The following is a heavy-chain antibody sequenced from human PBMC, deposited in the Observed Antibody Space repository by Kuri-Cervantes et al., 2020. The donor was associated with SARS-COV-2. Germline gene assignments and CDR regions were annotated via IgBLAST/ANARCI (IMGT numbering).Heavy chain of an antibody. J-gene: IGHJ5*02. V-gene: IGHV3-23*01. CDR1: GFTFISYA. CDR2: ISGSGDIT. D-gene: IGHD1-26*01. CDR3: ATAYYAYADYVPYH. Sequence: GEALKISCAASGFTFISYAMTWVRQAPWKGLEWVSGISGSGDITYYADSVKGRFTISRDKSKNTLFLQMNSLRAEDTAVYYCATAYYAYADYVPYHWGQGTLVTVSS.